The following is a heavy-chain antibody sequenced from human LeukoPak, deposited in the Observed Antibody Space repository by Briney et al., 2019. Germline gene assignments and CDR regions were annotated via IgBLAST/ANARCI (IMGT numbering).Heavy chain of an antibody. J-gene: IGHJ6*03. D-gene: IGHD5-18*01. CDR2: ISAYNGNT. CDR1: GYTFTSYG. Sequence: ASVKVSCKASGYTFTSYGISWVRQAPGQGLEWMGWISAYNGNTNYAQKLQGRVTMTTDTSTSTAYMELRSLRSDDTAVYYCARELYSYGPFHYYYYYMDVWGKGTTVTVSS. CDR3: ARELYSYGPFHYYYYYMDV. V-gene: IGHV1-18*01.